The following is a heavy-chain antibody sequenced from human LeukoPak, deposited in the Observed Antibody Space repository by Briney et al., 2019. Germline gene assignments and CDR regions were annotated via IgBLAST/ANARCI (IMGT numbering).Heavy chain of an antibody. D-gene: IGHD4-17*01. CDR1: GGSISSFF. V-gene: IGHV4-59*01. CDR3: ARSRGGYGDYGSWFDP. J-gene: IGHJ5*02. CDR2: THESGTT. Sequence: SETLSLTCTVSGGSISSFFWNWIRQPPGKGLEWIAFTHESGTTNYNPSLKSRVTMSLDTSKNQFSLRLSSVTAADTAFYYCARSRGGYGDYGSWFDPWGQGTLVNVSP.